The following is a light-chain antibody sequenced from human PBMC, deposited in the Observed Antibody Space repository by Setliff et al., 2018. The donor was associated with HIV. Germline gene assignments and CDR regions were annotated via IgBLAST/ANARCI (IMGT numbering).Light chain of an antibody. CDR3: SSYAITNTLP. V-gene: IGLV2-14*01. Sequence: QSALTQPASVSGSPGQSITISCTGTSSDVGGYNYVSWYQQHPGKVPKLMIYEVSNRPSGVSNRFSGSKSGNTASLTISGLRAEDEADYYCSSYAITNTLPFGTGTKVTV. CDR1: SSDVGGYNY. CDR2: EVS. J-gene: IGLJ1*01.